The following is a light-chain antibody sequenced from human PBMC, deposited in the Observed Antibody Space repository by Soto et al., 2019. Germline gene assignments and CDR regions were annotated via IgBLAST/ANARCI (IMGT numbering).Light chain of an antibody. J-gene: IGKJ1*01. CDR2: EAS. Sequence: DIPLTQSPSFLSASVGDRVTITCRASQGINSYLAWYQQKPGKAPKLLIYEASTLQSGVPSRFSGSGSGTEFSLTISSLQPEDLATYYCQQVNSYPPRAFGQGTKVEIK. V-gene: IGKV1-9*01. CDR1: QGINSY. CDR3: QQVNSYPPRA.